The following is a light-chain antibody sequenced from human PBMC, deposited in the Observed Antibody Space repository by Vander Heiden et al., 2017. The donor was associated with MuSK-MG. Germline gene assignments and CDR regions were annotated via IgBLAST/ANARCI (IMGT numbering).Light chain of an antibody. Sequence: DIQMTQSPSSLSASVGGRVAISCRASQSISNYLNWYQQRPGKAPKLLIYAASTLQSGVPSRFSGSGSGTDFTLTITSLQPEDFATYVCQQTYSAPRSFGQGTRLEIK. CDR3: QQTYSAPRS. J-gene: IGKJ2*04. V-gene: IGKV1-39*01. CDR2: AAS. CDR1: QSISNY.